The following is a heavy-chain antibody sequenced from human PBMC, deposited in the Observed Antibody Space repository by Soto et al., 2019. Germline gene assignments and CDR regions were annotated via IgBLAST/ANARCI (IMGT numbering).Heavy chain of an antibody. CDR1: GFTFSSYA. CDR2: ISGSGGST. Sequence: EVQLLESGGGLVQPGGSLRLSCAASGFTFSSYAMRWVRQAPVKGLEWVSAISGSGGSTYYADSVKGRFTISRDNSKNTLYLQMNSLRAEDTAVYYCARRGSGSYDDYWSQGTLVTVSA. CDR3: ARRGSGSYDDY. J-gene: IGHJ4*02. D-gene: IGHD1-26*01. V-gene: IGHV3-23*01.